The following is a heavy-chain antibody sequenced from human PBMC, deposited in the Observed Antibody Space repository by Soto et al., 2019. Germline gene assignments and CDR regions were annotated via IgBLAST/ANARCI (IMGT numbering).Heavy chain of an antibody. CDR2: ISGSGGST. V-gene: IGHV3-23*01. J-gene: IGHJ4*02. CDR1: GFTFSSYA. D-gene: IGHD6-19*01. CDR3: AKDRIGGSYQHYFDY. Sequence: PGGSLRLSCAASGFTFSSYAMSWVRQAPGKGLEWVSAISGSGGSTYYADSVKGRFTISRDNSKNTLYLQMNSLRAEDTAVYYCAKDRIGGSYQHYFDYWGQGTLVTVSS.